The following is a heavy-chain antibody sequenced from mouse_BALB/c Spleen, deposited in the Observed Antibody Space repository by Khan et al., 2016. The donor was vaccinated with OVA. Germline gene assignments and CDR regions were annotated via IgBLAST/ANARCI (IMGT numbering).Heavy chain of an antibody. CDR3: ARDYGRSVWFAY. CDR2: INPHNDGA. J-gene: IGHJ3*01. D-gene: IGHD1-1*01. CDR1: GYSFTNYI. Sequence: VQLQQSGPELVKPGASVKMSCKASGYSFTNYIIHWVKQEPGQGLEWIGYINPHNDGAKYNEKFKGKATLTSDKSSSTAYMELSGRTSEDSAVYYCARDYGRSVWFAYWGQGTLVTVSA. V-gene: IGHV1S136*01.